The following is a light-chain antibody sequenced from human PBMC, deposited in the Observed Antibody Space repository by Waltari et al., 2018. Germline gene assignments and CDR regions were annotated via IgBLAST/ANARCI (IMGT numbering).Light chain of an antibody. Sequence: SYELTQAHSVSVSPGQPATSTCSGATLENQLTSWYQQMPGQSPVLVLYQDTKRPSGISERFSGSNSGDTATLTITGTQTTDEADYYCQAWDIKNVIFGGGTKLTVL. V-gene: IGLV3-1*01. J-gene: IGLJ2*01. CDR1: TLENQL. CDR2: QDT. CDR3: QAWDIKNVI.